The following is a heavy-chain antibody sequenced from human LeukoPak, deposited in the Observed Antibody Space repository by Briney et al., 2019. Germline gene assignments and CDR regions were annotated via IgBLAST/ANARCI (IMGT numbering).Heavy chain of an antibody. J-gene: IGHJ4*02. CDR3: ATGASKVTTDFANY. Sequence: GESLTISCKASGYSFTNYWISWVRQMPGKGLEWMGRIDPSDSYTKYSPSFEGHVTISVDKSISTGFLQWHSLKASDSAMYYCATGASKVTTDFANYWGQGTQVAVSS. CDR1: GYSFTNYW. CDR2: IDPSDSYT. V-gene: IGHV5-10-1*01. D-gene: IGHD4-17*01.